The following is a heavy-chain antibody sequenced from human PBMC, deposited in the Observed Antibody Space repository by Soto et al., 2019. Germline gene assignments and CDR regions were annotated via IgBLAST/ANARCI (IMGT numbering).Heavy chain of an antibody. CDR2: IYYSGST. V-gene: IGHV4-59*08. Sequence: QVQLQESGPGLVEPSETLSLTCTVSGGSISSYYWSWIRQPPGKGLEWIGYIYYSGSTNYNPSLKGQVTISVDTSKNQFSPNLSSVTAADTAVYYCARAKAPLNSGSWYWFAPWGQGTLVTVSS. CDR3: ARAKAPLNSGSWYWFAP. CDR1: GGSISSYY. J-gene: IGHJ5*02. D-gene: IGHD6-13*01.